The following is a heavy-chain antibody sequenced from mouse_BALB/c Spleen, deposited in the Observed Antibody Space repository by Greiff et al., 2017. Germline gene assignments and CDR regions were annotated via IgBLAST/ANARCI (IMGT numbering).Heavy chain of an antibody. V-gene: IGHV1-7*01. J-gene: IGHJ1*01. Sequence: VQLQESGAELAKPGASVKMSCKASGYTFTSYWMHWVKQRPGQGLEWIGYINPSSGYTEYNQKFKDKATLTADKSSSTAYMQLSSLTSEDSAVYCCARGYGGSWCFDFWGAGTPVTVSS. D-gene: IGHD1-1*01. CDR3: ARGYGGSWCFDF. CDR2: INPSSGYT. CDR1: GYTFTSYW.